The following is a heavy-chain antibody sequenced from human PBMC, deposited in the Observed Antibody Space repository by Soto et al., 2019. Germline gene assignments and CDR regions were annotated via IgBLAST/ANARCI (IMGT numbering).Heavy chain of an antibody. J-gene: IGHJ6*02. CDR2: ISAYNGNT. D-gene: IGHD6-13*01. V-gene: IGHV1-18*01. CDR3: ASQIPHIAAAGTYYGMDV. Sequence: ASVKVSCKASGYTFTSYGISWVRQAPGQGLEWMGWISAYNGNTNYAQKLQGRVTMTTDTSTSTAYMELRSLRSDDTAVYYCASQIPHIAAAGTYYGMDVWGQGTTVTVSS. CDR1: GYTFTSYG.